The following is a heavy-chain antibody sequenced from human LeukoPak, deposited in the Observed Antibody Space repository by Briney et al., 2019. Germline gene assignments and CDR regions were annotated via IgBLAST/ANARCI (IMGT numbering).Heavy chain of an antibody. CDR3: AIANGNYAPFDY. CDR1: GGSISSGGYY. D-gene: IGHD1-7*01. Sequence: SQTLSLTCSVSGGSISSGGYYWSWIRQHPGKGLEWIGYIDYSGSTYYNPSLKSRVTISVDTSKNQFSLKLSSVTAADTAVYYCAIANGNYAPFDYWGQRTLATAYS. J-gene: IGHJ4*02. CDR2: IDYSGST. V-gene: IGHV4-31*03.